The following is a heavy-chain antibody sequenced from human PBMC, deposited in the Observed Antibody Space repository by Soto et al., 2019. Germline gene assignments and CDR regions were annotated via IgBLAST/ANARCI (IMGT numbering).Heavy chain of an antibody. CDR3: AKDPEASYNWFDP. J-gene: IGHJ5*02. CDR1: GYTFTGYY. D-gene: IGHD6-6*01. V-gene: IGHV1-2*02. Sequence: RASVKVSCKASGYTFTGYYMHWVRQAPGQGLEWMGWINPNTGGTKYAQKFQGRVTMTRDTSISTAYMELGRLRSDDTALYYCAKDPEASYNWFDPWGQGTLVTVSS. CDR2: INPNTGGT.